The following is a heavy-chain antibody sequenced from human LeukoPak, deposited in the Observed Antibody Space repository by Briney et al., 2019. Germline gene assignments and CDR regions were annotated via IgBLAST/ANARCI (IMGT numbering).Heavy chain of an antibody. D-gene: IGHD2-15*01. CDR2: IWYDGSNK. CDR1: GFTFSSYG. CDR3: ARGAYSSDGYVGGETPYYFDY. Sequence: WGSLRLSCAASGFTFSSYGMHWVRQAPGKGLEWVAVIWYDGSNKYYADSVKGRFTISRDNSKNTLYLQMNSLRAEDTAVYYCARGAYSSDGYVGGETPYYFDYWAREPWSPSPQ. J-gene: IGHJ4*02. V-gene: IGHV3-33*01.